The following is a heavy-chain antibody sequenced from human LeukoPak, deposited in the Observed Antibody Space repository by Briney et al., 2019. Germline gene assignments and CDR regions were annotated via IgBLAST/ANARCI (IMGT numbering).Heavy chain of an antibody. CDR3: ARSSSFAGLGY. CDR1: GGSISSSSYY. Sequence: SETLSLTCTVSGGSISSSSYYWGWIRQPPGKGLEWIGSIYYSGSTYYNPSLKSRVTILVDTSKNQFSLKLSSVTAADTAVYYCARSSSFAGLGYWGQGTLVTVSS. CDR2: IYYSGST. V-gene: IGHV4-39*07. D-gene: IGHD6-13*01. J-gene: IGHJ4*02.